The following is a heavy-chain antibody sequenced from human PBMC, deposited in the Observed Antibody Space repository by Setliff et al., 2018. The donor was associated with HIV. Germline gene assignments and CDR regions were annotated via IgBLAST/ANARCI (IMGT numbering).Heavy chain of an antibody. Sequence: PSETLSLTCAVYGGSFSGYYWTWIRQPPGKGLEWIGEIDHSGSTNYNLSLKSRVTLSVDTSKNQVSLRLSSVTAADTAVYYCARVPGYSFGYEHFDYWGQGTLVTVSS. CDR2: IDHSGST. CDR3: ARVPGYSFGYEHFDY. J-gene: IGHJ4*02. D-gene: IGHD5-18*01. CDR1: GGSFSGYY. V-gene: IGHV4-34*01.